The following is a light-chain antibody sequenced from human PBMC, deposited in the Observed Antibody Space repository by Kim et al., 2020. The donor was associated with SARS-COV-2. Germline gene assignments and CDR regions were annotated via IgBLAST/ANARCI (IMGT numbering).Light chain of an antibody. Sequence: APGKTARITCAGNNIGSKSVHWYQQKPGQAPVLVIYYDTNRPSGIPERISGSNSGNTATLTIGRVEAGDEADYFCQVWDSSSDHKVFGGGTQLTVL. CDR2: YDT. CDR3: QVWDSSSDHKV. J-gene: IGLJ3*02. CDR1: NIGSKS. V-gene: IGLV3-21*04.